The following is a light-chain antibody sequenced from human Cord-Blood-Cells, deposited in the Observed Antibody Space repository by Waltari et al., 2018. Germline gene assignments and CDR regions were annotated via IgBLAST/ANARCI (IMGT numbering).Light chain of an antibody. CDR3: QQYNSFLLT. J-gene: IGKJ4*01. V-gene: IGKV1-5*03. CDR1: QSISSW. CDR2: KAS. Sequence: DIQMTQSPSTLSASVGDRVSITCRASQSISSWLAWYQQKPGKAPKLLIYKASSLESGVPSRFSGSGSGTEFTLTISSLQPDDFATYYCQQYNSFLLTFGGGTKVEIK.